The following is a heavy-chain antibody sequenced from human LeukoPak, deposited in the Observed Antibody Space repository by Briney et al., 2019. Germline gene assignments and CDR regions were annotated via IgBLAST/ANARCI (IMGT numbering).Heavy chain of an antibody. V-gene: IGHV3-23*01. D-gene: IGHD3-22*01. J-gene: IGHJ6*02. CDR1: GFTFSSYA. Sequence: PGGSLRLSCAAPGFTFSSYAMSWVRQAPGKGLEWVSAISGSGGSTYYADSVKGRFTISRDNSKNTLYLQMNSLRAEDTAVYYCAKDYYDSSGYGSHYGMDVWGQGTTVTVSS. CDR3: AKDYYDSSGYGSHYGMDV. CDR2: ISGSGGST.